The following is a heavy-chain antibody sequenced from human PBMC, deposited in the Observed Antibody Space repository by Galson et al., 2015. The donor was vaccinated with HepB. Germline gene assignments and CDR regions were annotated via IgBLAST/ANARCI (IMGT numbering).Heavy chain of an antibody. V-gene: IGHV3-33*01. D-gene: IGHD1-26*01. CDR3: ARWVGSGTDAFDM. Sequence: SLRLSCAASGFIFRSYGMHWVRQAPGKGLEWVAVIWYDGSQEYYSESVKGRFTISRDNSKNTLYMQMNSLRAEDTALYYCARWVGSGTDAFDMWGQGTMLTVSS. CDR2: IWYDGSQE. CDR1: GFIFRSYG. J-gene: IGHJ3*02.